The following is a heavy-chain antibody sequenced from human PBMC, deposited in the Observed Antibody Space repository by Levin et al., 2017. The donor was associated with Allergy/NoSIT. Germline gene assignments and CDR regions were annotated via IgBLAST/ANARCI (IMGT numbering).Heavy chain of an antibody. J-gene: IGHJ6*02. Sequence: QAGGSLRLSCAASGFTISRNYMSWVRQAPGRGLECVSVIYSGGSTYYADSVKGRFTISRDNSKNILYLQMNSLRAEDTAVYYCARDHYDILTGYYRGYGMDVWGQGTTVTVSS. CDR3: ARDHYDILTGYYRGYGMDV. V-gene: IGHV3-53*01. CDR2: IYSGGST. D-gene: IGHD3-9*01. CDR1: GFTISRNY.